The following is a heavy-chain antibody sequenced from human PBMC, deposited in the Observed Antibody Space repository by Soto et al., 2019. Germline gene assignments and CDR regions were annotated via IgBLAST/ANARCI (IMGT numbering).Heavy chain of an antibody. Sequence: EVQLVESGGGLVKPGGSLRLSCAASGFTFSSYSMNWVRQAPGKGLEWVSSISSSSSYIYYADSVKGRFTISRDNAKNSLCLQMNSLRAEDTAVYYCARDVSTYYYGSGSYALYYWGQGTLVTVSS. D-gene: IGHD3-10*01. J-gene: IGHJ4*02. CDR3: ARDVSTYYYGSGSYALYY. V-gene: IGHV3-21*01. CDR2: ISSSSSYI. CDR1: GFTFSSYS.